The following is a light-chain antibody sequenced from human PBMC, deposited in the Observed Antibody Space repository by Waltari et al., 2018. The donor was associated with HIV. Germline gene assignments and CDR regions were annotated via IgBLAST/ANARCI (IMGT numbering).Light chain of an antibody. CDR1: SSDVGGYNY. V-gene: IGLV2-14*01. J-gene: IGLJ3*02. CDR3: SSYTSTNTLV. Sequence: QSALTQPASVSGSPGQSITISCTGTSSDVGGYNYVSWYQQPPGKAPKLMIYEVNDRPSGVSNLFSGSKSGNRASLTISGLQAEDEADYYCSSYTSTNTLVFGGGTKLTVL. CDR2: EVN.